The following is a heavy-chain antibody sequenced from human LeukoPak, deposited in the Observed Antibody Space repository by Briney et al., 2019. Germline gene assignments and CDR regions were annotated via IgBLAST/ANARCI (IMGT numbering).Heavy chain of an antibody. J-gene: IGHJ4*02. CDR3: ARIGGVTRVHFDY. CDR1: GSSISSGYY. Sequence: SETLSLTCTVSGSSISSGYYWGWIRQPPGKGLEWIGSIYHSGSAYYNPSLKSRVTISVDTSKNHFSLNLSSVTAADTALYYCARIGGVTRVHFDYWGQGTLVTVSS. V-gene: IGHV4-38-2*02. D-gene: IGHD3-16*01. CDR2: IYHSGSA.